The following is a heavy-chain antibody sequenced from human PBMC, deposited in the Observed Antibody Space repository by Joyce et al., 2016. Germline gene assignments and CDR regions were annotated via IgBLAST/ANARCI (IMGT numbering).Heavy chain of an antibody. CDR1: GFPFSSFW. CDR3: ARDRGWFGMDI. V-gene: IGHV3-7*01. CDR2: RNQDGTEI. Sequence: DVQLVESGGGLVQPGGSLRLSCAASGFPFSSFWMMWVRQAPGKGLEGVANRNQDGTEIYYVDSVKGRFTASRDNAKNSLYLQMNNLRAEDRAVYYCARDRGWFGMDIWGQGATVTVSS. D-gene: IGHD2-15*01. J-gene: IGHJ6*02.